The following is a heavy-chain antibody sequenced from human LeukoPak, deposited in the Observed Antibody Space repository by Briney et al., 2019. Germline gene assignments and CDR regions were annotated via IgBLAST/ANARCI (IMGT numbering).Heavy chain of an antibody. CDR1: GYTFTSYY. J-gene: IGHJ4*02. Sequence: ASVKVSCKASGYTFTSYYMHWVRQAPGRGLEWMGIINPSGGSTSYAQKFQGRVTMTRDTSTSTVYMELSSLRSEDTAVYYCATHPTRMTTGPIGDYWGQGTLVTVSS. CDR2: INPSGGST. CDR3: ATHPTRMTTGPIGDY. V-gene: IGHV1-46*01. D-gene: IGHD4-17*01.